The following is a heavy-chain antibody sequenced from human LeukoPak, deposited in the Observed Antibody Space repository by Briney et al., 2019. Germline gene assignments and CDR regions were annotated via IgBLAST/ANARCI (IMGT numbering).Heavy chain of an antibody. CDR2: IYYSGST. Sequence: SETLSLSCTVFGGSISSYYWSWIRQPPGKGLEWIGFIYYSGSTNYNPSLKSRVTISVDTSKNQFSLKLSSVTAADTALYYCARLRDTGGYYFYYYFDSWGLGTLVSVSS. J-gene: IGHJ4*02. V-gene: IGHV4-59*08. D-gene: IGHD3-22*01. CDR3: ARLRDTGGYYFYYYFDS. CDR1: GGSISSYY.